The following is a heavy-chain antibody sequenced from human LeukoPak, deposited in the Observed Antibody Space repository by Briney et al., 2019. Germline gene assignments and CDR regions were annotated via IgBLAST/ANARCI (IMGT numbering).Heavy chain of an antibody. D-gene: IGHD3-3*01. CDR3: ARKKRITIFGVAHPYSFDY. CDR1: GGSFSGYY. Sequence: PSETLSLTCAVYGGSFSGYYWCWIRQPPGKGLEWIGEINHSGSTNYNPSLKSRVTISVDTSKNQFSLKLSSVTAADTAVYYCARKKRITIFGVAHPYSFDYWGQGTLVTVSS. V-gene: IGHV4-34*01. CDR2: INHSGST. J-gene: IGHJ4*02.